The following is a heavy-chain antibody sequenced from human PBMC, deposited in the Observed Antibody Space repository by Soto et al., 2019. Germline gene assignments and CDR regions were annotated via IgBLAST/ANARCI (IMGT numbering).Heavy chain of an antibody. CDR3: AKDLFGRYYYYGMDV. Sequence: GGSLILSCAASGFTFSSYGMHWVRQAPGKGLEWVAVISYDGSNKYYADSVKGRFTISRDNSKNTLYLQMNSLRAEDTAVYYCAKDLFGRYYYYGMDVWGQGTTVTVSS. CDR2: ISYDGSNK. J-gene: IGHJ6*02. D-gene: IGHD3-16*01. V-gene: IGHV3-30*18. CDR1: GFTFSSYG.